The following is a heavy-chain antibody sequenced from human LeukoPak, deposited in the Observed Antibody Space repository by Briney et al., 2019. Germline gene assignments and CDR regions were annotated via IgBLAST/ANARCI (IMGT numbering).Heavy chain of an antibody. Sequence: QTGGSLRLSCEASGFTFSSFAMHWVRQAPGKGLEWVAVISYDGSNKYYADSVKGRFTISRDNSKNTLYLQMNSLRAEDTAVYYCARGGGYSYGYARYSDYWGQGTLVTVSS. D-gene: IGHD5-18*01. V-gene: IGHV3-30*04. CDR1: GFTFSSFA. CDR3: ARGGGYSYGYARYSDY. CDR2: ISYDGSNK. J-gene: IGHJ4*02.